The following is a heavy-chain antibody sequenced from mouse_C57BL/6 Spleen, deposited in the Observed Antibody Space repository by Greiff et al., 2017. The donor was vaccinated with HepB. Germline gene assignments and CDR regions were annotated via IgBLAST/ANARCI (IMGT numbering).Heavy chain of an antibody. Sequence: VQLQQPGAELVRPGSSVKLSCKASGYTFTSYWMHWVKQRPIQGLDWIGNIDPSDSETHYNQKFKDKATLTVDKSSSTAYMQLSSLTSEDSAVYYGASSGKEDDGGAWCAYWGQGTLVTVAA. J-gene: IGHJ3*01. D-gene: IGHD3-1*01. CDR2: IDPSDSET. CDR1: GYTFTSYW. CDR3: ASSGKEDDGGAWCAY. V-gene: IGHV1-52*01.